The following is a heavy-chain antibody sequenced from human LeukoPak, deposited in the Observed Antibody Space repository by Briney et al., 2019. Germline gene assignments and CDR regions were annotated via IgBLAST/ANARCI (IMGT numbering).Heavy chain of an antibody. V-gene: IGHV1-69*04. CDR1: GGTFSSYT. Sequence: ASVKVSCKASGGTFSSYTISWVRQAPGQGLEWMGRIIPMLDITNYAQKFQKFQGRVTITADKSTSTVYMELSSLKSEDTAVYYCARDREINWFDPWGQGTLVAVSS. CDR3: ARDREINWFDP. J-gene: IGHJ5*02. D-gene: IGHD3-10*01. CDR2: IIPMLDIT.